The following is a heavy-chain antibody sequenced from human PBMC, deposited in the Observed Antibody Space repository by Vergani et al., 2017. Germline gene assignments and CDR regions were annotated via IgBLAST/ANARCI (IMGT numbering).Heavy chain of an antibody. V-gene: IGHV1-2*02. CDR3: ARVGTSSNRDYFDY. D-gene: IGHD2-2*01. CDR2: INPNSGGT. J-gene: IGHJ4*02. Sequence: VQLVEFGAEVKKPGASVKVSCKASGYTFTDYFMHWVRQAPGQGLEWMGWINPNSGGTNYAQKFQGRVTMTRDTSISTAYMELSNLRSDDTAVYYCARVGTSSNRDYFDYWGQGTLVTVSS. CDR1: GYTFTDYF.